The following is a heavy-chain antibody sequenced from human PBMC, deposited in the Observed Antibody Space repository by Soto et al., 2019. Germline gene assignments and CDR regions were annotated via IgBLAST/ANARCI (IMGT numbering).Heavy chain of an antibody. V-gene: IGHV3-23*01. D-gene: IGHD3-10*01. J-gene: IGHJ6*02. CDR2: ISGSGGST. CDR3: AKDRIWGSGYGTDV. Sequence: EVQLLESGGGLVHPGGSLRLSCAASGFTFISYAMTWVRQAPGKGLEWVSAISGSGGSTYYADSVKGRFTISRDNSKNTLSLQMDSLRAEDTAVYYCAKDRIWGSGYGTDVWGQGTTVTVSS. CDR1: GFTFISYA.